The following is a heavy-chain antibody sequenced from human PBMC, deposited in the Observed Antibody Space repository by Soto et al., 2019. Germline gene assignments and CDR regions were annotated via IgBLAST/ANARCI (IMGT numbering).Heavy chain of an antibody. V-gene: IGHV3-21*01. J-gene: IGHJ4*02. CDR2: ISSSSSYI. CDR1: GFTFSSYS. Sequence: EVQLVESGGGLVKPGGSLRLSCAASGFTFSSYSMNWVRQAPGKGLEWVSSISSSSSYIYYADSVKGRFTISRDNAKNSLYLQMNSLRAEDTAVYYCARAPKSGDVGDYWGQGTLVTVSS. CDR3: ARAPKSGDVGDY. D-gene: IGHD4-17*01.